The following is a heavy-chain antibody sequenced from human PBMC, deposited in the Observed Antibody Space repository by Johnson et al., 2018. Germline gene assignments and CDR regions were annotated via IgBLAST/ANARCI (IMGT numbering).Heavy chain of an antibody. CDR1: GFSVGSNY. V-gene: IGHV3-66*02. CDR2: IKSDGST. CDR3: ARRDDYGNAFDI. D-gene: IGHD4-17*01. Sequence: VQLVESGGGLVQPGGSLRLSCAASGFSVGSNYMPWVRQAPGGGLAWVSLIKSDGSTSSADSVKGRFTISRDNSKNTVYLQMNSLRPEDTAVYFCARRDDYGNAFDIWGQGTMVTVSS. J-gene: IGHJ3*02.